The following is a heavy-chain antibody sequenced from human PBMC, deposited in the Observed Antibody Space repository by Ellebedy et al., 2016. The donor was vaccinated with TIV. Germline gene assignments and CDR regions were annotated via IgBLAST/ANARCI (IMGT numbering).Heavy chain of an antibody. CDR2: ITSSGILP. CDR1: GFTFNSSP. Sequence: GESLKISCAASGFTFNSSPLSCVRQAPGKGLEWVSLITSSGILPYYADSGKGRFTISRDNSKDTLYLDMDSLRGEDTAIYYCAQRGNYCDDGNCYIGAFEIWGQGTMVTVSS. J-gene: IGHJ3*02. CDR3: AQRGNYCDDGNCYIGAFEI. D-gene: IGHD2-15*01. V-gene: IGHV3-23*01.